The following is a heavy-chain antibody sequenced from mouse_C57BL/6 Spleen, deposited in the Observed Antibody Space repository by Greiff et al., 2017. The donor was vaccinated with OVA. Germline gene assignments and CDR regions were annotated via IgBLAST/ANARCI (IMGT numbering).Heavy chain of an antibody. D-gene: IGHD1-1*01. CDR3: AREGNYYGSPFAY. V-gene: IGHV1-82*01. CDR2: IYPGDGDT. J-gene: IGHJ3*01. Sequence: VQLQQSGPELVKPGASVKISCKASGYAFSSSWMNWVKQRPGKGLEWIGRIYPGDGDTNYNGKFKGKATLTADKSSSTAYMQLSSLTSEDSAVYFCAREGNYYGSPFAYWGQGTLVTVSA. CDR1: GYAFSSSW.